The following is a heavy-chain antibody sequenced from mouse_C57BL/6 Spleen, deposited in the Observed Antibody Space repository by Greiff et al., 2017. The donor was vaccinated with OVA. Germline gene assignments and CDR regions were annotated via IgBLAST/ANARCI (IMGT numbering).Heavy chain of an antibody. CDR3: ARDDDGYYSFAY. CDR1: GYTFTSYW. J-gene: IGHJ3*01. V-gene: IGHV1-59*01. D-gene: IGHD2-3*01. Sequence: QVQLQQPGAELVRPGTSVKLSCKASGYTFTSYWMHWVKQRPGQGLEWIGVIDPSDSYTNYNQKFKGKATLTVDTTSSTAYMQLSSLTSEDSAVYYCARDDDGYYSFAYWGQGTLVTVSA. CDR2: IDPSDSYT.